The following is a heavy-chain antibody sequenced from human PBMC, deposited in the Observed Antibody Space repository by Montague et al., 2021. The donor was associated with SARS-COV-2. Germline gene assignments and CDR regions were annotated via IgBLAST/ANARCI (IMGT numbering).Heavy chain of an antibody. Sequence: SLRLSCAASGFTFTSYWTSWVRQAPGKGLEWVANIKQDGSEKYYVDSVKGRFTIARDNAKNSLYLQMNSLRAEDTAVYYCARVPSSSWYFDSWGQGTLVTVSS. CDR1: GFTFTSYW. J-gene: IGHJ4*02. CDR3: ARVPSSSWYFDS. CDR2: IKQDGSEK. V-gene: IGHV3-7*01. D-gene: IGHD6-13*01.